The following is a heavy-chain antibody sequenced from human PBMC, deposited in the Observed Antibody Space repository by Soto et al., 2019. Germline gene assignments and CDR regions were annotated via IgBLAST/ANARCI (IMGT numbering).Heavy chain of an antibody. CDR1: GGSISSSSYY. D-gene: IGHD6-25*01. CDR3: ASLAAAALSFDY. J-gene: IGHJ4*02. V-gene: IGHV4-39*01. CDR2: IYNSGNT. Sequence: QLQLQESGPGLVKPSETLSLTCTVSGGSISSSSYYWGWIRQPPGRGLEWIGSIYNSGNTYYNPSLKSRVTISVETSKNQFTLKLRSVTAAVTAVYYGASLAAAALSFDYWGQGTLVTVSS.